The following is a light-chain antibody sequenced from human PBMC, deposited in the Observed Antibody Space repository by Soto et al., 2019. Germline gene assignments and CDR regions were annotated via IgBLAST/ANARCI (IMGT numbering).Light chain of an antibody. CDR1: QGISDY. J-gene: IGKJ3*01. CDR3: QNYYSAPFT. V-gene: IGKV1-27*01. Sequence: DIQMTQSPSSLSAFLGDRVTITCRASQGISDYLVWYQQKPGKVPKLLIYAASTLQSGVLPRFSGTGSGTDFTLTISSLQPEDVANYYCQNYYSAPFTFGPGTKVDIK. CDR2: AAS.